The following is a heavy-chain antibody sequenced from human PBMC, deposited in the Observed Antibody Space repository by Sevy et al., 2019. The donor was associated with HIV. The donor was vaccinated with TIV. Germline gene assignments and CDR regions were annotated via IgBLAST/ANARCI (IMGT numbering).Heavy chain of an antibody. Sequence: ASVKVSCKVSGYTLTQLSMHWVRQAPGKGLEWMGSFDPEDGETLYAQKFQGRVTMTEDTSTNKAYMGLSSLRSEETAVYYCATTKDYYDSSGSPFDYWGQGTLVTVS. CDR1: GYTLTQLS. CDR3: ATTKDYYDSSGSPFDY. CDR2: FDPEDGET. V-gene: IGHV1-24*01. J-gene: IGHJ4*02. D-gene: IGHD3-22*01.